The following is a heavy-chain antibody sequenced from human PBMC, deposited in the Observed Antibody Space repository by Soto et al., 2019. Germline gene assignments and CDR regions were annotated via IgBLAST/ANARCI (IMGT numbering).Heavy chain of an antibody. CDR1: GYSFTSYW. Sequence: ESLKISCKGSGYSFTSYWIGWVRQMPGKGLEWMGIIYPGDSDTRYSPSFQGQVTISADKSISTAYLQWSSLKASDTAMYYCARQNSYNWNVYSYSYMDVWGKGTTVTVPS. J-gene: IGHJ6*03. D-gene: IGHD1-1*01. CDR2: IYPGDSDT. V-gene: IGHV5-51*01. CDR3: ARQNSYNWNVYSYSYMDV.